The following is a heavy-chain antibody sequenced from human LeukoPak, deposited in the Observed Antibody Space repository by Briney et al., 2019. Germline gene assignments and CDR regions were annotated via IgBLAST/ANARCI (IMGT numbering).Heavy chain of an antibody. D-gene: IGHD5-12*01. J-gene: IGHJ4*02. V-gene: IGHV3-23*01. CDR2: ISGSGATT. CDR1: GFTFSSYA. Sequence: GGSLRLSCAASGFTFSSYAMSWVRQAPGKGLEWVSAISGSGATTYYADSVKGRFTISRDNSKNTLYLQMNSLRAEDTAVYYCAREDVDIVATAFDYWGQGTLVTVSS. CDR3: AREDVDIVATAFDY.